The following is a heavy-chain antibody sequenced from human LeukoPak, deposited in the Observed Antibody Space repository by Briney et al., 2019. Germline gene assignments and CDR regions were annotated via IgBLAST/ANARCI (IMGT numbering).Heavy chain of an antibody. V-gene: IGHV1-2*02. CDR2: INPNSGGT. Sequence: GASVKVSCKASGYTFTGYYMHWVRQAPGQGLEWMGWINPNSGGTNYAQKFQGRVTMTRDTSISTAYMELSRLRSEDTAVYYCATQQLVRFVLRFQHWGQGTLVTVSS. J-gene: IGHJ1*01. CDR3: ATQQLVRFVLRFQH. D-gene: IGHD6-13*01. CDR1: GYTFTGYY.